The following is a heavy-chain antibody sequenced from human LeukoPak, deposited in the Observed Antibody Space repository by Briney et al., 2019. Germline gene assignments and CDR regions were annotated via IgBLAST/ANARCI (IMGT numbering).Heavy chain of an antibody. CDR1: GYTFTSYD. D-gene: IGHD4-17*01. J-gene: IGHJ4*02. CDR3: ARGSAYGDYYYYFDY. CDR2: MNPNSGNT. Sequence: ATVKVSCKASGYTFTSYDINWLRQATGQGLEWVGWMNPNSGNTGYAQKFQGRVTMTRNTSISTAYMELSSLRSEDTAVYYCARGSAYGDYYYYFDYWGQGTLITVSS. V-gene: IGHV1-8*01.